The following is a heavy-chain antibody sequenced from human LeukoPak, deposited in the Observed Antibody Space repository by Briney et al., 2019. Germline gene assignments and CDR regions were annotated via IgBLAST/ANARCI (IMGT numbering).Heavy chain of an antibody. J-gene: IGHJ3*02. Sequence: GGSLRLSCAASGFTFSDFYMSWIRQAPGKGLECVSYISSSGSTKYYADSVKGRFTISRDNAKNSVYLQLNSLRAEDTAIYYCATVGKYGYDAFDIWGQGTMVTVSS. V-gene: IGHV3-11*01. CDR3: ATVGKYGYDAFDI. CDR1: GFTFSDFY. CDR2: ISSSGSTK. D-gene: IGHD6-25*01.